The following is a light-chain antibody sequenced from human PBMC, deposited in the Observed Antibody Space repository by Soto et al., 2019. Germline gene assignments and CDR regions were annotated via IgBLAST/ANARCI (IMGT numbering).Light chain of an antibody. CDR3: SSYTSSSTPFV. Sequence: QSALTQPASVSGSPGQSITISCTGTSSDVGGYNYVSWYQQHPGKAPKLMIYDVSDRPSGVSNRFSGSKSGNTASLTISGLHADDEAHYFCSSYTSSSTPFVFGTGTQLTVL. V-gene: IGLV2-14*03. CDR2: DVS. CDR1: SSDVGGYNY. J-gene: IGLJ7*01.